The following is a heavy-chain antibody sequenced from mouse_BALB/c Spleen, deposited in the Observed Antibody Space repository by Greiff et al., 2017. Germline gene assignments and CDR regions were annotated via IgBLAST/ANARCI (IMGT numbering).Heavy chain of an antibody. D-gene: IGHD2-14*01. J-gene: IGHJ2*01. CDR1: GFTFSSYA. CDR3: ARGEGYRYDPFDY. V-gene: IGHV5-6-5*01. Sequence: EVKVVESGGGLVKPGGSLKLSCAASGFTFSSYAMSWVRQTPEKRLEWVASISSGGSTYYPDSVKGRFTISRDNARNILYLQMSSLRSEDTAMYYCARGEGYRYDPFDYWGQGTTLTVSS. CDR2: ISSGGST.